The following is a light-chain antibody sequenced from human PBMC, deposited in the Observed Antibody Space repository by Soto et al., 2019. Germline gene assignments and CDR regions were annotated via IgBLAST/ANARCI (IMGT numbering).Light chain of an antibody. CDR2: WAS. Sequence: DIVMTQSPDSLAVSLGERATINCKSSQSVLYSSNNKNYLAWYQQKPGQPPKLLIYWASTRESGVLDRFSGSGSATDFPLTISSLQAEDGAVYYCQQYYSTPPYTFGQGTKLEIK. CDR1: QSVLYSSNNKNY. V-gene: IGKV4-1*01. CDR3: QQYYSTPPYT. J-gene: IGKJ2*01.